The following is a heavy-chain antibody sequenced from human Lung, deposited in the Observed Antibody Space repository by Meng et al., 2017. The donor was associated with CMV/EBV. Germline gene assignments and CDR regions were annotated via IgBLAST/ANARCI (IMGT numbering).Heavy chain of an antibody. V-gene: IGHV3-20*04. J-gene: IGHJ4*02. CDR1: GFTFDDYG. Sequence: GESLKISCAASGFTFDDYGMSWVRQAPGKGLEWVSGITWNGGMTGYADSVKGRFTISRDNAKNSLYLEMNSLRAEDTALYYCARDREGAMDIVDTILDYWGQGTLVTVSS. CDR3: ARDREGAMDIVDTILDY. D-gene: IGHD5-12*01. CDR2: ITWNGGMT.